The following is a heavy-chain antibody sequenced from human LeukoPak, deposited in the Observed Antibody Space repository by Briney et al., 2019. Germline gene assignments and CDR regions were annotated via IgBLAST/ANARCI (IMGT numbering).Heavy chain of an antibody. V-gene: IGHV4-34*01. D-gene: IGHD5-24*01. CDR2: INHSGST. CDR1: GGSFCGYY. CDR3: ARDGDGYNLDY. J-gene: IGHJ4*02. Sequence: KPSETLSLTCAVYGGSFCGYYWSWIRQPPGKGLEWIGEINHSGSTNYNPSLKSRVTISVDTSKNQFSLKLSSVTAADTAVYYCARDGDGYNLDYWGQGTLVTVSS.